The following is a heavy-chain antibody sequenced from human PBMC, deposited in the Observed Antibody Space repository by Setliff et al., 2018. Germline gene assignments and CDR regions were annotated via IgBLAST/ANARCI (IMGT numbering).Heavy chain of an antibody. CDR2: IIHSGST. Sequence: PSETLSLTCAVYGGSFSGYYWSWIRQPPGKRLEWIGEIIHSGSTNYNPSLRSRVTISMDTSKNQFSLKLSSVTAADMAVYYFAREQWLDPPGYYYMDVWAKGTTVTVSS. CDR3: AREQWLDPPGYYYMDV. V-gene: IGHV4-34*12. D-gene: IGHD6-19*01. CDR1: GGSFSGYY. J-gene: IGHJ6*03.